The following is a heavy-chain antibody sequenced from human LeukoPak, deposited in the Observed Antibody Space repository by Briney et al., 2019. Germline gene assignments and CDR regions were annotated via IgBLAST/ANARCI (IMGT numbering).Heavy chain of an antibody. Sequence: ASVKVSCKASGGTFSSYAISWVRQAPGQGLEWMGRIIPILGIANYAQKFQGRGTITADKTTSTAYMELSSLRSEDTAVYYCARDEGSGWYPSPWGVGVVGDYWGQGTLVTVSS. V-gene: IGHV1-69*04. D-gene: IGHD6-19*01. CDR2: IIPILGIA. CDR3: ARDEGSGWYPSPWGVGVVGDY. J-gene: IGHJ4*02. CDR1: GGTFSSYA.